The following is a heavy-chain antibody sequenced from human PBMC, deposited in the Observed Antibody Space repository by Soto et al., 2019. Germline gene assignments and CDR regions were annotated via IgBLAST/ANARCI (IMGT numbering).Heavy chain of an antibody. V-gene: IGHV3-66*01. CDR1: GFIVSDTY. CDR3: AREPRYCRGGSCSITGDAYDI. D-gene: IGHD2-15*01. Sequence: VQLVESGGGLVQPGGSLRLSCTASGFIVSDTYVNWVRQAPGKGLEWVSVISNRGDTHYADSVRGRFSLSRDISDNTLHLQMNNLRVEDTAVYYCAREPRYCRGGSCSITGDAYDIWGQGTMFTVSS. CDR2: ISNRGDT. J-gene: IGHJ3*02.